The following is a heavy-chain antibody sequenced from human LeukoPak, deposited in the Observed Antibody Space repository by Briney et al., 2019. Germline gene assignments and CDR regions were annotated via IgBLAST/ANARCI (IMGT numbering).Heavy chain of an antibody. V-gene: IGHV3-21*01. CDR3: ARVEAVAGTLDY. D-gene: IGHD6-19*01. CDR2: ISSSSSYI. CDR1: GFTFSSYS. J-gene: IGHJ4*02. Sequence: PGGSLRLSCAASGFTFSSYSMNWVRQAPGKGLEWVSSISSSSSYIYYADSVKGRFTISRDNAKNSLYLQMNSLRAEDTAVYYCARVEAVAGTLDYWAREPWSPSPQ.